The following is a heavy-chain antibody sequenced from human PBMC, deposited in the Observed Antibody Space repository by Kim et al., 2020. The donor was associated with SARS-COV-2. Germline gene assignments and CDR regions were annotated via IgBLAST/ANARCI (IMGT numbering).Heavy chain of an antibody. V-gene: IGHV3-64D*06. CDR3: VKGYGGSYHGIFDY. Sequence: GGSLRLSCSASGFTFSSYAMHWVRQAPGKGLEYVSAISSNGGSTYYADSVKGRFTISRDNSKNTLYLQMSSLRAEDTAVYYCVKGYGGSYHGIFDYWGQGTLVTVSS. J-gene: IGHJ4*02. CDR1: GFTFSSYA. CDR2: ISSNGGST. D-gene: IGHD1-26*01.